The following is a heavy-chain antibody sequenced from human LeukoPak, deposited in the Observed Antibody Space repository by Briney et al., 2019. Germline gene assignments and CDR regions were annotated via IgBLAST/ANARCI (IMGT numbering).Heavy chain of an antibody. V-gene: IGHV3-74*01. CDR3: AKDHSDIAAAADY. Sequence: GGSLRLSCVASGFTFSNYYMHWVRQVPGKGPVWVSRISGDGSSILYADSVKGRFTISRDNAKNSLYLQMNSLRAEDTAVYYCAKDHSDIAAAADYWGQGTLVTVSS. CDR2: ISGDGSSI. D-gene: IGHD6-13*01. J-gene: IGHJ4*02. CDR1: GFTFSNYY.